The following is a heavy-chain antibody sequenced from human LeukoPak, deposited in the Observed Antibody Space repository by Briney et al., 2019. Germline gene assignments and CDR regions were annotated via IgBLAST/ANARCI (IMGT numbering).Heavy chain of an antibody. D-gene: IGHD6-19*01. CDR3: ARDGAVAGTGIDY. Sequence: GGSLRLSCAASGFTVSGKYMSWVRQAPGKGLEWVSVIYSGDGTYYADFVKGRFIISRDNSKNTVYLQMNSLRDEDTAVYYCARDGAVAGTGIDYWGQGTLVTVSS. V-gene: IGHV3-66*01. J-gene: IGHJ4*02. CDR2: IYSGDGT. CDR1: GFTVSGKY.